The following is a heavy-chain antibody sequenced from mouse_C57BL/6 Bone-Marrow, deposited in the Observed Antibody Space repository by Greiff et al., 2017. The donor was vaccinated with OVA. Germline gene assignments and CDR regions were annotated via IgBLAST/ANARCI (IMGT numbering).Heavy chain of an antibody. V-gene: IGHV1-82*01. CDR2: IYPGDGGT. CDR1: GYAFSSSW. D-gene: IGHD3-2*02. Sequence: QVQLKESGPELVKPGASVKISCKASGYAFSSSWMNWVKQRPGKGLEWIGRIYPGDGGTSYNGKFKGKATLTADKSSSTAYMQLSSLTSEDSAVYFCARSGQLRLDDWGQGTTLTVSS. J-gene: IGHJ2*01. CDR3: ARSGQLRLDD.